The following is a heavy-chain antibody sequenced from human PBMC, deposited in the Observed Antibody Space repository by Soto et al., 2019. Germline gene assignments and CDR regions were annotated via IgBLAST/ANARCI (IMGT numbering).Heavy chain of an antibody. CDR2: IYWDDVK. CDR1: GFSLNTYGVG. V-gene: IGHV2-5*02. D-gene: IGHD3-16*01. CDR3: ARALGSWGAYYFDY. Sequence: QITLKESGPTLVKPTQTLTLTCTVSGFSLNTYGVGVGWIRQPPGKALEWLSLIYWDDVKRYSPSLKSRLTITKDTSKYQVVLTMTNMDPVDTVTYYCARALGSWGAYYFDYWGQGTLVTVSS. J-gene: IGHJ4*02.